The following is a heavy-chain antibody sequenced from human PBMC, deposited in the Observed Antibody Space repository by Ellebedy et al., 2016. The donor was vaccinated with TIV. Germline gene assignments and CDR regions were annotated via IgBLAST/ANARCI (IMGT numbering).Heavy chain of an antibody. J-gene: IGHJ2*01. CDR1: GFTISSHA. CDR3: ARGATVTTAWYFDL. Sequence: PGGSLRLSCAASGFTISSHALHWVRQAPGKGLEYVSSVSGNGVSTYYSNSVKGRFTISRDNFNNTLYLQMGSLRAEDMAVYYCARGATVTTAWYFDLWGRGSLVTVSS. CDR2: VSGNGVST. D-gene: IGHD4-17*01. V-gene: IGHV3-64*01.